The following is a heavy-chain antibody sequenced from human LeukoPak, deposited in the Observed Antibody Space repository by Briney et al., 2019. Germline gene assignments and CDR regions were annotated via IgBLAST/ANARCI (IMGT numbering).Heavy chain of an antibody. J-gene: IGHJ6*02. Sequence: PSETLSLTCTVSGGSISSYYWSWIRQPPGKGLEWIGYIYYSGSTNYNPSLKSRGTISVDTSNNQFSLKLTSVTAADTAVYYCARASYYDSSGSLDYYYGMDVWGQGTTVTVSS. V-gene: IGHV4-59*01. D-gene: IGHD3-22*01. CDR3: ARASYYDSSGSLDYYYGMDV. CDR1: GGSISSYY. CDR2: IYYSGST.